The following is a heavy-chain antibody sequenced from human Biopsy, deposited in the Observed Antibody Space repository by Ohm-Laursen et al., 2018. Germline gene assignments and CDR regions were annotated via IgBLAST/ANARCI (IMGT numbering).Heavy chain of an antibody. V-gene: IGHV4-59*07. CDR1: SGSISSDY. CDR3: ARATSSTGWPYYYFYGMDV. J-gene: IGHJ6*02. Sequence: SDTLSLTCTVSSGSISSDYWSWIRQTPGKGLEWIGYIYYSGSTNYNPSLKSRVTISVDTSKNQFSLRLNSVTAADTAVYYCARATSSTGWPYYYFYGMDVWGQGTTVTVSS. CDR2: IYYSGST. D-gene: IGHD2-2*01.